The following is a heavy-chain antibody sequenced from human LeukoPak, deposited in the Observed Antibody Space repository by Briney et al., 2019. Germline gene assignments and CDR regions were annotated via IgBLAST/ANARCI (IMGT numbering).Heavy chain of an antibody. CDR3: ARLPAYYYGSGSYDFDY. J-gene: IGHJ4*02. CDR1: GFTVSSNY. CDR2: IYSGGST. D-gene: IGHD3-10*01. V-gene: IGHV3-53*01. Sequence: GRSLRLSCAASGFTVSSNYMSWVRQAPGKGLEWVSVIYSGGSTYYADSVKGRFTISRDNSKNTLYLQMNSLRAEDTAVYYCARLPAYYYGSGSYDFDYWGQGTLVTVSS.